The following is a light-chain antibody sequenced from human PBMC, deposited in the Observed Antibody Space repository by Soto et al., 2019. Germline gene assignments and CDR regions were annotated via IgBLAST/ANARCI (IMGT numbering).Light chain of an antibody. CDR1: QDIDNF. CDR2: DAS. CDR3: QQYHSLPIT. Sequence: DIQLTQSPSSLSASLGDRVTITCQASQDIDNFLNWYQHKTGAAPKLLIYDASTLAPGVPSRLSGTESGADFTFTISSLQPEEIATDYCQQYHSLPITFGPGTRLEIK. V-gene: IGKV1-33*01. J-gene: IGKJ5*01.